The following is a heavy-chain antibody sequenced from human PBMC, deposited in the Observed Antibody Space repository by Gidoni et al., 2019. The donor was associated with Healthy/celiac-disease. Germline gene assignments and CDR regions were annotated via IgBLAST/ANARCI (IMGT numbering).Heavy chain of an antibody. CDR1: GGSISSYY. CDR3: ARAGGYSYGLYNWFDP. CDR2: IYYSGST. Sequence: QVQLQESGPGLVKPSATLSLTCTVSGGSISSYYWSWIRQPPGKGLEWIGYIYYSGSTNYNPSLKSRVTISVDTSKNQFSLKLSSVTAADTAVYYCARAGGYSYGLYNWFDPWGQGTLVTVSS. V-gene: IGHV4-59*01. J-gene: IGHJ5*02. D-gene: IGHD5-18*01.